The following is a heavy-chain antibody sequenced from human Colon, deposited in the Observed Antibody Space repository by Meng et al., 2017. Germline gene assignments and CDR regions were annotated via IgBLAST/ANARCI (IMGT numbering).Heavy chain of an antibody. CDR3: ASIYRYGDYGDYFDY. V-gene: IGHV4-4*02. J-gene: IGHJ4*02. D-gene: IGHD4-17*01. Sequence: HVPLQESGSGLVMPSATLSLTCAVSGLSICSISWLSWVRQPPGKGLEWIGEIYHSGATNYSPSLKSRVTISVDKSTNQFSLKLSSMTAADTAVYYCASIYRYGDYGDYFDYWGQGTLVTVSS. CDR2: IYHSGAT. CDR1: GLSICSISW.